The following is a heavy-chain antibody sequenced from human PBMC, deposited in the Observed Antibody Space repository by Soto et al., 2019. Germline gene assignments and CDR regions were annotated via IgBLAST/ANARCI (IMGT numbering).Heavy chain of an antibody. CDR3: ANGDDYGDYVPFDY. Sequence: PGGSLRLSCAASGFTFSSYGMHWVRQAPGKGLEWVAVISYDGSNKYYADSVKGRFTISRDNSKNTLYLQMNSLRAEDTAVYYCANGDDYGDYVPFDYWGQGTLVTVSS. J-gene: IGHJ4*02. D-gene: IGHD4-17*01. V-gene: IGHV3-30*18. CDR1: GFTFSSYG. CDR2: ISYDGSNK.